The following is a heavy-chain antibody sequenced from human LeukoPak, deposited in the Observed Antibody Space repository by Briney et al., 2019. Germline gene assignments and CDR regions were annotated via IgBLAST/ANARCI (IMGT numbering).Heavy chain of an antibody. D-gene: IGHD6-13*01. CDR2: IYPDGSDT. Sequence: GESLKISCKHSEYSFPNYCIGWVRQMPGKGLEWMGIIYPDGSDTRYSPSFQGQVTISADRSISTAHLQWSSLKGSDAGRYYCSIGRGGQQLGDYWGQGALVTVSS. V-gene: IGHV5-51*01. CDR1: EYSFPNYC. J-gene: IGHJ4*02. CDR3: SIGRGGQQLGDY.